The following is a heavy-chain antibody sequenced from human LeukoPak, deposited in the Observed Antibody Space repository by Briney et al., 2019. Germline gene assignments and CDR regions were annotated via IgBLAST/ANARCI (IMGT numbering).Heavy chain of an antibody. D-gene: IGHD2-2*01. V-gene: IGHV1-2*02. J-gene: IGHJ4*02. CDR3: ARGDRYCIRTNCSPDY. CDR1: GYTFTAYF. Sequence: ASVKVSCKASGYTFTAYFMHWVRQAPGQGLEWMGWINPHSGGRNYAQKFQGRVTMTRDTSISTAYMELSRLRSDDTAVYYCARGDRYCIRTNCSPDYWGQGTLVTVSS. CDR2: INPHSGGR.